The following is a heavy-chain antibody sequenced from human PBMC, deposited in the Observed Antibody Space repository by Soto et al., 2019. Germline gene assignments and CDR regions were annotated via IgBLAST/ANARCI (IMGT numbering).Heavy chain of an antibody. V-gene: IGHV3-20*01. Sequence: GGSLRLSCAASGFSFDDYGMSWVRQVPGKGLEWVAGINWNGGSMGYADSVKGRFTISRDNAKNSLYLQMNSLRAEDTAFYHCWRSLRTNVGDVFEIWGQGTMVTVSS. CDR1: GFSFDDYG. CDR2: INWNGGSM. D-gene: IGHD4-17*01. CDR3: WRSLRTNVGDVFEI. J-gene: IGHJ3*02.